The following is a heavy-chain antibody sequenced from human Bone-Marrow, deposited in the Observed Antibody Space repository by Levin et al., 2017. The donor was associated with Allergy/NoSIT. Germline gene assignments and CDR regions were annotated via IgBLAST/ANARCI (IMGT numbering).Heavy chain of an antibody. Sequence: ASVKVSCKASGYTFTDYYMHWVRQAPGQGLEWMGWINPNSGATNYAQKFQGRVTMTRDTSISTAYMDLSRLTSDDTAVYYCAKDTYRSSSWGWFDPWGQGTLVTVSS. J-gene: IGHJ5*02. CDR3: AKDTYRSSSWGWFDP. D-gene: IGHD6-6*01. CDR2: INPNSGAT. V-gene: IGHV1-2*02. CDR1: GYTFTDYY.